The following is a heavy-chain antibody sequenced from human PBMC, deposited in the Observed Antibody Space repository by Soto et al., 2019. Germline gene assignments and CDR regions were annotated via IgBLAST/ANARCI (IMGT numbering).Heavy chain of an antibody. J-gene: IGHJ4*02. V-gene: IGHV1-2*02. Sequence: ASVKVSCKASGYRITDYYVHWVRQAPGQGLEWVAWINPSSGGTKFAQKFHGRGTLTRDASVTTAYMELTRMRSDDTAVYYCATGYQNYFEYWGQGTLVTVSS. CDR1: GYRITDYY. CDR3: ATGYQNYFEY. D-gene: IGHD6-13*01. CDR2: INPSSGGT.